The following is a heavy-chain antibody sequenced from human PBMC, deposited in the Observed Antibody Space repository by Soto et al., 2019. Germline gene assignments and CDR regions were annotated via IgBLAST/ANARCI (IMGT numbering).Heavy chain of an antibody. D-gene: IGHD3-3*01. V-gene: IGHV3-74*01. CDR1: GFTFSSYW. CDR2: INSDGSST. CDR3: ARVGYYDFWSGFPYYYYYGMDV. J-gene: IGHJ6*02. Sequence: GGSLRLSCAASGFTFSSYWMHWVRQAPGKGLVWVSRINSDGSSTSYADSVKGRFTISRDNAKNTLYLQMNSLRAEDTAVYYCARVGYYDFWSGFPYYYYYGMDVWGQGTTVTVSS.